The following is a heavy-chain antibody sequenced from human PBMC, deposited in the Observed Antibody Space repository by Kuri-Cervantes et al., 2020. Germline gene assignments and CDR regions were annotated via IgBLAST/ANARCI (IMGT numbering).Heavy chain of an antibody. CDR2: INHSGST. CDR1: GGSFSGYY. D-gene: IGHD6-13*01. J-gene: IGHJ5*02. CDR3: ARSSAAGTTDP. V-gene: IGHV4-34*01. Sequence: SQTLSLTCAVYGGSFSGYYWSWIRQPPGKGLEWIGEINHSGSTNYNPSLKSRVTISVDTSKNQFSLKLSSVTAADTAVYYCARSSAAGTTDPWGQGTLVTVSS.